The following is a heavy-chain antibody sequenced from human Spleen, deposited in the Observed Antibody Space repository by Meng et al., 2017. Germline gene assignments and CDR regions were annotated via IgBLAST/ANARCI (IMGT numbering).Heavy chain of an antibody. D-gene: IGHD6-13*01. CDR1: GFSVSSFW. CDR2: MNQDGSTI. Sequence: EVQVVESGGGLVQPGGSLRLSCAASGFSVSSFWMHWVRQAPGKGLVWVARMNQDGSTISHTGSVRGRFSISRDSARNTLDLQMNSLRAEDMAVYYCAMSWGGAGIDFWGQGTLVTVSS. V-gene: IGHV3-74*01. J-gene: IGHJ4*02. CDR3: AMSWGGAGIDF.